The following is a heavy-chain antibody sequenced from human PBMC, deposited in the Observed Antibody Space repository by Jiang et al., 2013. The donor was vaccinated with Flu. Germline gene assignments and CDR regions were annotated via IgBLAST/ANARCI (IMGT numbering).Heavy chain of an antibody. CDR3: ARGSQAADYYYGMDV. J-gene: IGHJ6*02. CDR2: IIPIVGTA. V-gene: IGHV1-69*01. D-gene: IGHD6-13*01. Sequence: CKASGGTFSHYAISWVRQAPGQGLEWMGGIIPIVGTAKYAQRFQGRLTISAHESTRTADIELSSLTSDDTAVYYCARGSQAADYYYGMDVWGQGTTVTVS. CDR1: GGTFSHYA.